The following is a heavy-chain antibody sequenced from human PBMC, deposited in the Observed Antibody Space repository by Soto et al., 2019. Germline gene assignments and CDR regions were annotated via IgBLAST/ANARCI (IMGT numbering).Heavy chain of an antibody. J-gene: IGHJ6*02. CDR2: ISYDGSNK. Sequence: LSCSGSGFTFSSYAKHWFRPAPGKGLEWVAVISYDGSNKYYADSVKGRFTISRDNSKNTLYLQMNSLRAEDTAVYYCARDRCGGDCNNYYYYYGMDVWGQGTTVTVSS. V-gene: IGHV3-30-3*01. CDR3: ARDRCGGDCNNYYYYYGMDV. D-gene: IGHD2-21*02. CDR1: GFTFSSYA.